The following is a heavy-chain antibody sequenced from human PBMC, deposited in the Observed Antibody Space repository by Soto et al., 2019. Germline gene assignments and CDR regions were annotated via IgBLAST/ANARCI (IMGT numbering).Heavy chain of an antibody. Sequence: SETLSLTCAVYGGSFSGYYWSWIRQPPGKGLEWIGEVNHSGSTNYNPSLKSRVTISVDTSKNQFSLKLSSVTAADTAVYYCAGGRIVVVPAATPYNWFDPWGQGTLVTVSS. CDR3: AGGRIVVVPAATPYNWFDP. V-gene: IGHV4-34*01. CDR1: GGSFSGYY. J-gene: IGHJ5*02. CDR2: VNHSGST. D-gene: IGHD2-2*01.